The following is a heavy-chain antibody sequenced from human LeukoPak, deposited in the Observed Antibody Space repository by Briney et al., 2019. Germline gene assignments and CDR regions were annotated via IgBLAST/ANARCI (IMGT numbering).Heavy chain of an antibody. Sequence: SSETLSLTCSVSGYSIANGYHWAWVRPPPGKRLEWLGSIYQSGSTYYNLSLKSRLTMSVDTSKNQFSLTMRAVTAADTALYYCARSEINDYMRFWGQGSLVTVSS. V-gene: IGHV4-38-2*01. CDR3: ARSEINDYMRF. D-gene: IGHD4-11*01. CDR1: GYSIANGYH. J-gene: IGHJ4*02. CDR2: IYQSGST.